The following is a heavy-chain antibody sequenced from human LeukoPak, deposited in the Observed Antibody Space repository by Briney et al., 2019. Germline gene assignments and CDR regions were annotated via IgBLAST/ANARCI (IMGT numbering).Heavy chain of an antibody. CDR3: ARGKYYFDSSGYYSDY. J-gene: IGHJ4*02. Sequence: GGSLRLSCAASGFTFSTYSMNWVRQAPGKGLEWVSSINSNSGYIYCADSLKGRFTISRDNSKNSLYLQMNSVRAEDTAVYYCARGKYYFDSSGYYSDYWGQGTLVAVSS. CDR2: INSNSGYI. D-gene: IGHD3-22*01. V-gene: IGHV3-21*01. CDR1: GFTFSTYS.